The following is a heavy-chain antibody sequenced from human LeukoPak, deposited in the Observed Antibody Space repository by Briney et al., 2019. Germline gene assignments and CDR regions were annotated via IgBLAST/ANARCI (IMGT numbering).Heavy chain of an antibody. V-gene: IGHV1-18*01. CDR1: GYTFNSGG. D-gene: IGHD6-13*01. CDR3: VRDERRIAAGTEYYFDY. J-gene: IGHJ4*02. Sequence: ASVKVSCTASGYTFNSGGLSWVRQAPGQGLEWMGWISTIIVDTHSAPKFQGRVTLTIDTSTSTAYMELRSLRSDDTAVYYCVRDERRIAAGTEYYFDYWGQGTLVTVSS. CDR2: ISTIIVDT.